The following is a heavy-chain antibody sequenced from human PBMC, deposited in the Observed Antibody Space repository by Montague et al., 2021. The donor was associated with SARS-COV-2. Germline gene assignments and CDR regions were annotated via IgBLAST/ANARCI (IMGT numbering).Heavy chain of an antibody. V-gene: IGHV4-59*08. Sequence: SETLSLTCTVAGDSVSRSYWNWIRQSPGKGLEWIGNIYYYGSVNXNPSLKNRLSISLDTSKNQLSLTLTSVTAADTATYYCARQITMVREPFDSWGQGTLVLVSS. CDR3: ARQITMVREPFDS. CDR1: GDSVSRSY. CDR2: IYYYGSV. D-gene: IGHD3-10*01. J-gene: IGHJ4*02.